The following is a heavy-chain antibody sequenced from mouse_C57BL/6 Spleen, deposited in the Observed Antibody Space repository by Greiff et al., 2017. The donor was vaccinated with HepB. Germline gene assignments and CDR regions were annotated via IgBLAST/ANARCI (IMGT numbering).Heavy chain of an antibody. CDR2: IHPNSGST. CDR3: ARRYDYDGSWFAY. CDR1: GYTFTSYW. J-gene: IGHJ3*01. Sequence: QVQLQQPGAELVKPGASVKLSCKASGYTFTSYWMHWVKRRPGQGLEWIGMIHPNSGSTNYNEKFKSKATLTVDKSSSTAYMQLSSLTSEDSAVYYCARRYDYDGSWFAYWGQGTLVTVSA. D-gene: IGHD2-4*01. V-gene: IGHV1-64*01.